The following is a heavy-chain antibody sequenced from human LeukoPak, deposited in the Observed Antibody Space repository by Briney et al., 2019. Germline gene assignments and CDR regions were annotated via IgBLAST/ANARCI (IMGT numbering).Heavy chain of an antibody. J-gene: IGHJ4*02. Sequence: SQTLSLTCAVSGGSISSGGYSWSWIRQPPGKGLEWIGYIYHSGSTYYNPSLKSRVTISVDRSKNQFSLKLSSVTAADTAVYYCARGGVELFDYWGQGTLVIVSS. D-gene: IGHD1-7*01. CDR1: GGSISSGGYS. V-gene: IGHV4-30-2*01. CDR3: ARGGVELFDY. CDR2: IYHSGST.